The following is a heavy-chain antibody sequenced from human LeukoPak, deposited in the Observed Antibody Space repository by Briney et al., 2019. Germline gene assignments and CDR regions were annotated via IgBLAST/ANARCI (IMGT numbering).Heavy chain of an antibody. CDR1: GGTFSTYI. CDR3: ARDAEGYSYSYFDY. Sequence: ASVNVSCKASGGTFSTYIIIWVRQAPGQGLEWMGWISAYNGNTNYAQKLQGRVTMTTDTSTSTAYMELRSLRSDDTAVYYCARDAEGYSYSYFDYWGQGTLVTVSS. D-gene: IGHD5-18*01. CDR2: ISAYNGNT. J-gene: IGHJ4*02. V-gene: IGHV1-18*01.